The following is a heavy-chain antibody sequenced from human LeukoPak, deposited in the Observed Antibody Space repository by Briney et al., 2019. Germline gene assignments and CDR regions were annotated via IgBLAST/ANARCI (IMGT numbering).Heavy chain of an antibody. V-gene: IGHV4-38-2*01. CDR3: ARQHDSYYSYYLDV. D-gene: IGHD3-3*01. Sequence: KPSETLSLTCDVSGYSITNGYYWVWLRQPPGKGLEWIGSLYHSDSIYYNPSLKSRVTMSVDTSKNQFSLRLSFVPAADTAVYYCARQHDSYYSYYLDVWGKGTTVTVSS. J-gene: IGHJ6*03. CDR1: GYSITNGYY. CDR2: LYHSDSI.